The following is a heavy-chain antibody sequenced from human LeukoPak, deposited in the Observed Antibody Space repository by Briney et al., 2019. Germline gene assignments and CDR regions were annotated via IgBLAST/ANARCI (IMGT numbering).Heavy chain of an antibody. CDR1: GYTFIGYY. CDR3: ARVGDSSGYYPLNWFDP. V-gene: IGHV1-2*02. J-gene: IGHJ5*02. CDR2: IKPYTAGT. Sequence: SEKVSCKASGYTFIGYYLHWVRQAPGQGFECMGWIKPYTAGTNYAQQFQDRVTMTRNTSITTAYMEMNRLTSDDTAVYHCARVGDSSGYYPLNWFDPWGQGTLVTVSS. D-gene: IGHD3-22*01.